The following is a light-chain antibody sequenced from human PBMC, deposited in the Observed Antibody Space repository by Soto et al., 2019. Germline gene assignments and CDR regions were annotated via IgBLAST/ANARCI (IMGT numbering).Light chain of an antibody. Sequence: QSVLTQPPSASGTPGQRVTISCSGTSSNIGSNYVYWYQQLPGTAPKLLVYRNDQRPSGVPDRFSGSKSGTSASLAISGLRSDDEADYYCAAWDDSLSGHWVFVGGTKLTVL. CDR2: RND. V-gene: IGLV1-47*01. J-gene: IGLJ3*02. CDR3: AAWDDSLSGHWV. CDR1: SSNIGSNY.